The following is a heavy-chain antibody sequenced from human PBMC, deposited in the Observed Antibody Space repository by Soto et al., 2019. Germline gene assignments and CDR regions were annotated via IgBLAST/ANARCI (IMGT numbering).Heavy chain of an antibody. V-gene: IGHV1-18*01. CDR3: ARARPTDH. CDR1: GYTFDRYA. Sequence: QVQLVQSGAEVKKPGASVTVSCKASGYTFDRYAMSWLRQAPGQGLEWMGWITGDTHEATYAQKFQGRVSLTRDRSTTTAYMELRSLRYADTAVYYCARARPTDHWGQGTLVTVSS. J-gene: IGHJ5*02. CDR2: ITGDTHEA.